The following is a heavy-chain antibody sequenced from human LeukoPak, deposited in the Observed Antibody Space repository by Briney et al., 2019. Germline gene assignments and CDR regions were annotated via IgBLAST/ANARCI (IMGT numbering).Heavy chain of an antibody. J-gene: IGHJ4*02. D-gene: IGHD1-26*01. V-gene: IGHV4-59*08. CDR1: GDSISSYY. CDR2: IYYSGST. CDR3: ARHSRTYYDFDY. Sequence: PETLSLTCSVSGDSISSYYWSWIRQPPGKGLEWIGYIYYSGSTNYNPSLTSRVTISVDTSKNQFSLKLSSVTAEDTAVYYCARHSRTYYDFDYWGQGTLVTVSS.